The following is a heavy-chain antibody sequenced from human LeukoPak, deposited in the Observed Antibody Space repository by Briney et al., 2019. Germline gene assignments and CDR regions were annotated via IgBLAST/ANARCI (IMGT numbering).Heavy chain of an antibody. D-gene: IGHD5-12*01. CDR2: ISGDGSGT. V-gene: IGHV3-43*02. CDR3: ATQNPPGSGYYDTYNWFDP. CDR1: GFTFDDYV. Sequence: PGGSLRLSCTASGFTFDDYVMHWVRQAPGKGLEWVSLISGDGSGTYYADSVKGRFTISRDNSKNSLFLRMSGLRAEDTALYYCATQNPPGSGYYDTYNWFDPWGQGTLVTVAS. J-gene: IGHJ5*02.